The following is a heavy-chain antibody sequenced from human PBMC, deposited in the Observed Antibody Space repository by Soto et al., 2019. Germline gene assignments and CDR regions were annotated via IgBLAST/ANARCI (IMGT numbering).Heavy chain of an antibody. CDR3: TTYGDIVVVPAATYYYYYGMDV. CDR1: GFTFSNAW. J-gene: IGHJ6*02. CDR2: IKSKTDGGTT. D-gene: IGHD2-2*01. Sequence: GVSLRLSCAASGFTFSNAWMNWVRQAPGKGLEWVGRIKSKTDGGTTDYAAPVKGRFTISRDDSKNTLYLQMNSLKTEDTAVYYCTTYGDIVVVPAATYYYYYGMDVWGQGTTVNVS. V-gene: IGHV3-15*07.